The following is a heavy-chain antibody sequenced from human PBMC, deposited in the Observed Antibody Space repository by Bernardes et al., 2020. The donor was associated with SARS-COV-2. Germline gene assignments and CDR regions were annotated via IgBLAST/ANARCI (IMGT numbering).Heavy chain of an antibody. Sequence: VGSLSLSCAASGFTFSSYGMHWVRQAPGKGLEWVAVIWYDGSNKQYVDSVKGRFTISRDNSKNTLNLQMNSLRAEDTAVYYCARGGYYYDTSGYEDFEIWGQGTLVTVSS. CDR1: GFTFSSYG. D-gene: IGHD3-22*01. CDR3: ARGGYYYDTSGYEDFEI. V-gene: IGHV3-33*01. J-gene: IGHJ3*02. CDR2: IWYDGSNK.